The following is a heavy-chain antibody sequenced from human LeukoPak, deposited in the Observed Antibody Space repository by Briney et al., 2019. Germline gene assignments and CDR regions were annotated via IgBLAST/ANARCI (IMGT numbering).Heavy chain of an antibody. J-gene: IGHJ6*03. V-gene: IGHV3-7*01. CDR3: ARDNSRLEVRIGYYYYMDV. Sequence: GGSLRLSCAASGFTFSSYWMSWVRQAPGKGLEWVANIKQDGSEKYYVDSVKGRFTISRDNAKNSLYLQMNSLRAEDTAVYYCARDNSRLEVRIGYYYYMDVWGKGTTVTISS. CDR1: GFTFSSYW. D-gene: IGHD1-1*01. CDR2: IKQDGSEK.